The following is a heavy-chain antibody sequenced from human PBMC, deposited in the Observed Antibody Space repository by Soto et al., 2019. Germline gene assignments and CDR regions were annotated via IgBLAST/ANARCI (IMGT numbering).Heavy chain of an antibody. J-gene: IGHJ4*02. V-gene: IGHV4-59*08. D-gene: IGHD5-18*01. CDR1: GGSISNFY. CDR2: VDDSGAA. CDR3: ARTDTAMTTPFDF. Sequence: QVQLQESVPGLVKPPETLSLTCTVSGGSISNFYWSWIRQSPGKGLEWIGYVDDSGAANYNPSLKSRVSMSVDTSKNQVSLKMSSVTAADTAVYYCARTDTAMTTPFDFWGQGTLVTVSS.